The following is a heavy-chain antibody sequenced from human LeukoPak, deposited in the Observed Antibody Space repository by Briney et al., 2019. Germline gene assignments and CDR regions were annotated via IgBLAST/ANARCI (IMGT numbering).Heavy chain of an antibody. CDR2: ISGSGGST. Sequence: GSLRLSCAASGFTFSSYAMNWVRQAPGKGLEWVSAISGSGGSTYYADSVKGRFTISRDNSKNTLYLQMNSLRAEDTAVYYCAAGRGYYDSSGYYGFDYWGQGTLVTVSS. CDR3: AAGRGYYDSSGYYGFDY. D-gene: IGHD3-22*01. CDR1: GFTFSSYA. V-gene: IGHV3-23*01. J-gene: IGHJ4*02.